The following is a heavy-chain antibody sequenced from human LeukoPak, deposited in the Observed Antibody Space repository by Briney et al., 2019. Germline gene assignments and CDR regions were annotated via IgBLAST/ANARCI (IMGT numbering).Heavy chain of an antibody. V-gene: IGHV3-21*06. CDR1: GFSFSASS. CDR2: IFGDGPGL. Sequence: PGGSLRLSCEASGFSFSASSMNWVRQAPGKGLEWVSSIFGDGPGLYYADSLKGRFTISRGNGKNSVYLEMNSLRDDDTAVYYCTREGGSTDAGFWGQGTLVTVSS. J-gene: IGHJ4*02. D-gene: IGHD5/OR15-5a*01. CDR3: TREGGSTDAGF.